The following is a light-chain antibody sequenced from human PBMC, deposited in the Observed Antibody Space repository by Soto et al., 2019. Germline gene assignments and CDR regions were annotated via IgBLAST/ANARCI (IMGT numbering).Light chain of an antibody. CDR2: STS. V-gene: IGLV1-44*01. J-gene: IGLJ1*01. CDR3: AAWDYRLGVYV. Sequence: QSVLTQPPSASGTPGQIVAISCSGSSSNIGSNTVTWYQQLPGTAPKLLIYSTSQRSSGVPGRFAGSKSGASASLSISGLQSEDEADYYCAAWDYRLGVYVFGTGTKVTVL. CDR1: SSNIGSNT.